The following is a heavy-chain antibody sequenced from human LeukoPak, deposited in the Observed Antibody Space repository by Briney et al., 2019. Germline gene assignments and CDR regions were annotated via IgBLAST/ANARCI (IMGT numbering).Heavy chain of an antibody. J-gene: IGHJ6*02. CDR1: GFTFSSYS. CDR2: ISSSSSYI. CDR3: ARKGTPKWLRGAAGNYGMDV. Sequence: TGGPLRLSCAASGFTFSSYSMNWVRQAPGKGLEWVSSISSSSSYIYYADSVKGRFTISRDNAKNSLYLQMNSLRAEDTAVYYCARKGTPKWLRGAAGNYGMDVWGQGTTVTVSS. V-gene: IGHV3-21*01. D-gene: IGHD6-13*01.